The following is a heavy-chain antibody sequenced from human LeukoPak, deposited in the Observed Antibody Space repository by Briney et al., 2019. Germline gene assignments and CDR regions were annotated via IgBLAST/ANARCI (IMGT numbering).Heavy chain of an antibody. Sequence: GASVKVSCKASGYTFTSYGISWVRQAPGQGLEWMGWISAYNGNTNYAQKLQGRVTMTTDTSTSTAYMELRSLRSDDTAVYYCARINQRGYSYGYYFDYWGQGTLVTVSS. CDR2: ISAYNGNT. V-gene: IGHV1-18*01. J-gene: IGHJ4*02. D-gene: IGHD5-18*01. CDR3: ARINQRGYSYGYYFDY. CDR1: GYTFTSYG.